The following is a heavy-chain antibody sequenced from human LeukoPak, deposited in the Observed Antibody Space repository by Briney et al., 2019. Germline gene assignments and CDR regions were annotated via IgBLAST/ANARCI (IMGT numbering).Heavy chain of an antibody. V-gene: IGHV3-33*01. CDR1: GFTFSSYG. D-gene: IGHD3-10*01. Sequence: GGSLRLSCAASGFTFSSYGMHWVRQAPGKGLEWVAVIWYDGSNKYYADSVKGRFTVSRDNSKNTLYLQMNSLRAEDTAVYYCARVPYYGSGSYSYYYYGMDVWGQGTTVTVSS. CDR2: IWYDGSNK. CDR3: ARVPYYGSGSYSYYYYGMDV. J-gene: IGHJ6*02.